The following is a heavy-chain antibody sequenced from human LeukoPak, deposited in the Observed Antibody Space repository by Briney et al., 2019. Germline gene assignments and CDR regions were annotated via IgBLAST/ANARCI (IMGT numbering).Heavy chain of an antibody. V-gene: IGHV3-30-3*02. Sequence: GGSLRDLLAAFGFTLSKSAVQWGPQAPGKGLEWVAVILYDGSNKYYADSVKGRFTISRDNSKNTLYLQMNSLRAEDTAVYYCARTGIDSSGKYHAHQFDYWGQGTLVTVSS. D-gene: IGHD3-22*01. CDR3: ARTGIDSSGKYHAHQFDY. CDR2: ILYDGSNK. J-gene: IGHJ4*02. CDR1: GFTLSKSA.